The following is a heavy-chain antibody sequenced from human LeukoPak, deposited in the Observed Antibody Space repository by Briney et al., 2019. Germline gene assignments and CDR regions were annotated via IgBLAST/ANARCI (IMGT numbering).Heavy chain of an antibody. CDR3: WTSGYDHF. J-gene: IGHJ4*02. CDR1: GFTFRSYW. D-gene: IGHD5-12*01. Sequence: GGSLRLSCAASGFTFRSYWMHWVRQAPGKGLEWVAFIRYDGSNKYYADSVKGRFTISRDNSKNTLYLQMNSLRAEDTAVYYCWTSGYDHFWGQGTLVTVSS. CDR2: IRYDGSNK. V-gene: IGHV3-30*02.